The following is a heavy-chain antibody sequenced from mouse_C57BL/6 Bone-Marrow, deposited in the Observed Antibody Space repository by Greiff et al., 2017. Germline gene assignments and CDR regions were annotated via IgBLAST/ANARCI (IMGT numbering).Heavy chain of an antibody. CDR2: ISSGSSTI. Sequence: EVMLVESGGGLVKPGGSLKLSCAASGFTFSDYGMHWVRQAPEKGLEWVAYISSGSSTIYYADTVKGRFTISRDNAKNTLFLQMTSLRSEDTAMYYCARGSSYGVAVYWGQGTLVTVSA. D-gene: IGHD1-1*01. CDR1: GFTFSDYG. CDR3: ARGSSYGVAVY. V-gene: IGHV5-17*01. J-gene: IGHJ3*01.